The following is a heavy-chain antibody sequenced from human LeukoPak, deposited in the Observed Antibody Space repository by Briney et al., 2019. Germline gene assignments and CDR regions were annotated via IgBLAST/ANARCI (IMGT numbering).Heavy chain of an antibody. CDR3: ARMGGNYQFDS. V-gene: IGHV2-70*04. CDR1: GFSLSTSGMR. D-gene: IGHD1-26*01. J-gene: IGHJ4*02. Sequence: SGPALVKPTQTLTLTCTFSGFSLSTSGMRVTWIRQPPGKALERLARIDWNDDKFYSTSLKTRLTISKDTSKSQVVLTMTNVDPVDTGTYYCARMGGNYQFDSWGQGTLVTVSS. CDR2: IDWNDDK.